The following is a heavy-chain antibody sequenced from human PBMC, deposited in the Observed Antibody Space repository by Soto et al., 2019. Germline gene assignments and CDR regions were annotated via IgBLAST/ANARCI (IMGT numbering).Heavy chain of an antibody. V-gene: IGHV3-23*01. D-gene: IGHD6-13*01. CDR3: AKENGYSSSWFEFDY. CDR1: GFTFSSYA. Sequence: EVQLLESGGGLVQPGGSLRLSCAASGFTFSSYAMSWVRQAPGKGLEWASAISGSGGSTYYAASVKGRFTISRDNTKNTLYLQMNSLRAEDTAVYYCAKENGYSSSWFEFDYWGQGTLVTVSS. J-gene: IGHJ4*02. CDR2: ISGSGGST.